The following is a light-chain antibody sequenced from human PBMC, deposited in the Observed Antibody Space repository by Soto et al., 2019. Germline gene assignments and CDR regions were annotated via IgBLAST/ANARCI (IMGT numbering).Light chain of an antibody. V-gene: IGKV1-6*01. Sequence: AVQMTQSPSSLSASVGDRVTITCRASQDVRNDLDWYQQKPGKAPQLLIYAASHLQNGVPSRFSGSGSGTHFTLTISSLQPEDFATYYGLQDYNYPRTFGQGTKLEIK. CDR2: AAS. CDR1: QDVRND. CDR3: LQDYNYPRT. J-gene: IGKJ2*01.